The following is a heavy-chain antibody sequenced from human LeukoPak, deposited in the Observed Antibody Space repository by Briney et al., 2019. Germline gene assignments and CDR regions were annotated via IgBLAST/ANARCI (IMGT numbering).Heavy chain of an antibody. CDR1: GFTFSRYW. Sequence: GSLRLSCAASGFTFSRYWMSWVRQAPGKGLEWVANINDDGSDKHYVDSVKGRFTISRDNAKNSLYLQMNSLRAEDTAVYYCAKIFSYSFDYWGQGTLVTVSS. V-gene: IGHV3-7*01. CDR2: INDDGSDK. D-gene: IGHD1-26*01. J-gene: IGHJ4*02. CDR3: AKIFSYSFDY.